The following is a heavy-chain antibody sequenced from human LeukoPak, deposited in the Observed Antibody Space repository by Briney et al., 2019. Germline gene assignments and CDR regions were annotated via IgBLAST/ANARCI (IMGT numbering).Heavy chain of an antibody. D-gene: IGHD2-15*01. CDR3: VKDKYPVVVAATLDY. J-gene: IGHJ4*02. CDR2: ISSNGGIT. Sequence: GASLRLSCSASGFTFSNYAMHWVRQAPGKGLEYVSDISSNGGITYYADSVKGRFTVSRDNSKNMLYLQMNSLRAEDTAVYYCVKDKYPVVVAATLDYWGQGILVTVSS. V-gene: IGHV3-64D*09. CDR1: GFTFSNYA.